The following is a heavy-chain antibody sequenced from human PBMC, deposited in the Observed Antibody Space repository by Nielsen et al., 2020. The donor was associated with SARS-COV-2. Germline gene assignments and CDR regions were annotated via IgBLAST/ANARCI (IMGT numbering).Heavy chain of an antibody. Sequence: ASVKVSCKASGGTFSSYAISWVRQAPGQGLEWMGIINPSGGSTSYAQKFQGRVTMTRDTSTSTVYMELSSLRSEDTAVYYCASGDTALQIDYWGQGTLVTVSS. CDR3: ASGDTALQIDY. CDR2: INPSGGST. J-gene: IGHJ4*02. CDR1: GGTFSSYA. V-gene: IGHV1-46*01. D-gene: IGHD5-18*01.